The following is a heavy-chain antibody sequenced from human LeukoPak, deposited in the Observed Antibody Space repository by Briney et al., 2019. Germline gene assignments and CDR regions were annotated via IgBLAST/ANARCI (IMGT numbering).Heavy chain of an antibody. CDR2: VHLSGAT. V-gene: IGHV4-4*02. CDR3: ARGWTAGIAAH. Sequence: SGTLSLTCAVSGGSITTTNWWSWVRQPPGKGLEWIGEVHLSGATNYNPSLKSRVTISVDTSKNQFSLKLSSVTAADTAVYYCARGWTAGIAAHWGQGTLVTVSS. CDR1: GGSITTTNW. D-gene: IGHD6-13*01. J-gene: IGHJ4*02.